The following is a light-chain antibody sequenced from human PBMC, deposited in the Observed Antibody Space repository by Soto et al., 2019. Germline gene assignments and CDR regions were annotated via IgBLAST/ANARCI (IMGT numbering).Light chain of an antibody. CDR3: NSYTTSNTRQIV. CDR1: SSDVGGYNY. V-gene: IGLV2-14*01. J-gene: IGLJ1*01. CDR2: DVS. Sequence: SVLTQPASVSGSPGQSITISCTGTSSDVGGYNYVSWYQQHPGKAPKFMIYDVSNRPSGVSTRFSGSKSGNTASLTISGLQAEEEADYYCNSYTTSNTRQIVFGTGTKVTV.